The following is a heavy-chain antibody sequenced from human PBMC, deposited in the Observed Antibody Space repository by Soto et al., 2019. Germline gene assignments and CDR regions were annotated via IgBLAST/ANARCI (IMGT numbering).Heavy chain of an antibody. D-gene: IGHD6-13*01. Sequence: EVQLVESGGGLVKPGGSLRLSCAASGFTFSSYSMNWVRQAPGNGLEWVSSISSSSSYIYYADSVKGRFTISRDNAKNSLYLQMNSLRAEDTAVYYCARVKAAAGYYYYYGMDVWGQGTTVTVSS. CDR2: ISSSSSYI. CDR1: GFTFSSYS. V-gene: IGHV3-21*01. CDR3: ARVKAAAGYYYYYGMDV. J-gene: IGHJ6*02.